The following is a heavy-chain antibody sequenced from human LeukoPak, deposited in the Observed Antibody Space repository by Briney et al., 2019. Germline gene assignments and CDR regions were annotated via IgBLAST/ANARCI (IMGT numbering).Heavy chain of an antibody. CDR1: GFTFSSYS. Sequence: GGSLRLSCAASGFTFSSYSMNWVRQAPGKGLEWVSAISGSGGSTYYADSVKGRFTISRDNSKNTLYLQMNSLRAEDTAVYYCANGLGYCSSTSCYGSMDWGQGTLVTVSS. D-gene: IGHD2-2*01. J-gene: IGHJ4*02. CDR2: ISGSGGST. CDR3: ANGLGYCSSTSCYGSMD. V-gene: IGHV3-23*01.